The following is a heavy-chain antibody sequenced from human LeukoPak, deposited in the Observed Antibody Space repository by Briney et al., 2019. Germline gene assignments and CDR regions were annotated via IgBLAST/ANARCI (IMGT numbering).Heavy chain of an antibody. CDR3: ARTREYQLLSSTDS. CDR2: ISSSSTI. CDR1: GFTFSSYS. D-gene: IGHD2-2*01. V-gene: IGHV3-48*01. Sequence: GGSLRLSCAASGFTFSSYSMNWVRQAPGKGLEWVSYISSSSTIYYADSVKGRFTISRDNAKNSLSLQMNGLRAEDTAVYYCARTREYQLLSSTDSWGQGTLVTVSS. J-gene: IGHJ4*02.